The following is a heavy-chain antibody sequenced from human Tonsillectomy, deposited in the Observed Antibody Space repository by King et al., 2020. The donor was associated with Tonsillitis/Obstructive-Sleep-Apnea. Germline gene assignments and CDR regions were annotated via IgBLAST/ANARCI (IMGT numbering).Heavy chain of an antibody. J-gene: IGHJ6*02. D-gene: IGHD6-13*01. CDR2: IWYDGSNK. Sequence: VQLVESGGGVVQPGRSLRLSCAASGFTFSSYGMHWVRQAPGKGLEWVAVIWYDGSNKYYVDSVKGRFTISRDNSKNTLYLQMNSLRVEDTAVYYCARVASRNWYMDVWGQGTTVTVSS. V-gene: IGHV3-33*01. CDR1: GFTFSSYG. CDR3: ARVASRNWYMDV.